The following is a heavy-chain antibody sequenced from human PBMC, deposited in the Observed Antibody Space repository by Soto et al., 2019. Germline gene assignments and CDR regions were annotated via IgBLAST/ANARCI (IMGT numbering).Heavy chain of an antibody. CDR2: ISGYNGNT. J-gene: IGHJ6*02. CDR3: AREGPAAYYYYGMYV. CDR1: GYSFTTYG. Sequence: QVQLVQSRGEVKKPGASVKVSCKTSGYSFTTYGISWVRQAPGQGLEWMGWISGYNGNTNYAQNLQGRVTMTTDTSTSTAYMEVRSLRSDDTAGYYCAREGPAAYYYYGMYVWGQGSTVTVSS. V-gene: IGHV1-18*01.